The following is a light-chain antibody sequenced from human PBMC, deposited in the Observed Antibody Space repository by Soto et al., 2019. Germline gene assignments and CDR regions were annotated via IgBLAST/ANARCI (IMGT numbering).Light chain of an antibody. CDR3: VLHLGSGFYV. V-gene: IGLV8-61*01. CDR2: NTN. CDR1: SGSVSPTYY. J-gene: IGLJ1*01. Sequence: QTVVTQEPSFSVSPGGTVTLTCGLSSGSVSPTYYPSWYQQTPGQATRILIYNTNTRSSGVPDRFSGSILGSKAALTITGAQADDESDYYCVLHLGSGFYVFGTGTKLTVL.